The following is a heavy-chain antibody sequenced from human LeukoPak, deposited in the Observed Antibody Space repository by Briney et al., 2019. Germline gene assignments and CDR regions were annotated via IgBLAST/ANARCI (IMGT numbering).Heavy chain of an antibody. CDR2: ISSSSSYI. V-gene: IGHV3-21*01. CDR1: GFTFSSFS. CDR3: ARRSTALFYADY. J-gene: IGHJ4*02. D-gene: IGHD3-3*01. Sequence: GVFLRLSCAASGFTFSSFSMNWVRQAPGKGLEWVSSISSSSSYIYYADSAKGRFTISRDNAKNSLYLQMNSLRAEDTAVYYCARRSTALFYADYWGQGTLVTVSS.